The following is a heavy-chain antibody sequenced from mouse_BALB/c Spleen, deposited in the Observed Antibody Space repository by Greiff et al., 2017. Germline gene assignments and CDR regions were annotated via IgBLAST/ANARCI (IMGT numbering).Heavy chain of an antibody. V-gene: IGHV5-12-2*01. Sequence: EVMLVESGGGLVQPGGSLKLSCAASGFTFSSYTMSWVRQTPEKRLEWVAYISNGGGSTYYPDTVKGRFTISRDNAKNTLYLQMSSLKSEDTAMYYCARHDYGYGMDYWGQGTSVTVSS. D-gene: IGHD2-2*01. J-gene: IGHJ4*01. CDR2: ISNGGGST. CDR3: ARHDYGYGMDY. CDR1: GFTFSSYT.